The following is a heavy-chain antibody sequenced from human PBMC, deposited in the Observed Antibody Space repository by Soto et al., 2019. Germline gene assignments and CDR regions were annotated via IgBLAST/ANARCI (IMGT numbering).Heavy chain of an antibody. CDR3: AKDLDGGRWYFDL. CDR1: GFTFAGFA. D-gene: IGHD1-1*01. Sequence: EVQLLESGGNLVQPGGSLRLSCAASGFTFAGFAMRWIRQAPGKGLDYVSTVSTTGDPYYTDSVKGRFTVSRDNSKGMVYLQMNSLRVEDTAIYYCAKDLDGGRWYFDLWGPGTLVTVSP. J-gene: IGHJ2*01. CDR2: VSTTGDP. V-gene: IGHV3-23*01.